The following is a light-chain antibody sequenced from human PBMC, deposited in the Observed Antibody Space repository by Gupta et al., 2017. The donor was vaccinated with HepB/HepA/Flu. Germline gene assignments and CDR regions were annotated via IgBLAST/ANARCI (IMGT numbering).Light chain of an antibody. CDR2: DAS. J-gene: IGKJ2*01. Sequence: EIVLTQSPATLSLSPGERATLSCRASQSVSSYLAWYQQKPGQAPRLLIYDASNRATGIPARFSGSGSGADFTLTISSLESEDFAVYYCQQRSNWPHTFGQGTKLEIK. CDR3: QQRSNWPHT. V-gene: IGKV3-11*01. CDR1: QSVSSY.